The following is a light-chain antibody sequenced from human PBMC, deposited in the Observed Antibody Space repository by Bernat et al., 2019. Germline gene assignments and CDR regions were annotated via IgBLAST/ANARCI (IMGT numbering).Light chain of an antibody. CDR1: QSVSSSY. CDR2: GAS. V-gene: IGKV3-20*01. CDR3: QHYGSSSFT. J-gene: IGKJ3*01. Sequence: EIALTQSPGTLSLSPGERATLSCRASQSVSSSYLAWYQQKPGQAPRLLIYGASSRATGIPDRFSGSGSGTDFTLTVSRLEPEDFAVYYCQHYGSSSFTFGPGTKVDIK.